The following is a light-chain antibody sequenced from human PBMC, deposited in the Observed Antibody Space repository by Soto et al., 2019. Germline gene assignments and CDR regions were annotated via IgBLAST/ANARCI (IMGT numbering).Light chain of an antibody. J-gene: IGLJ2*01. CDR2: EVS. V-gene: IGLV2-8*01. CDR1: SSDVGGYNY. Sequence: QSALTQPPSASGSPGQSVTISCTGTSSDVGGYNYVSRYQQHPGKAPKLMIYEVSKRPSGVPDRFSGSKSGNTASLTVSGLQAEDEADYYCSSYAGSNGVVFGGGTKLTVL. CDR3: SSYAGSNGVV.